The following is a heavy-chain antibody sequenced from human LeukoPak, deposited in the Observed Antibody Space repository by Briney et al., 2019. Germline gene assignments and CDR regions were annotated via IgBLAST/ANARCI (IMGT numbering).Heavy chain of an antibody. CDR1: GFTFSSYA. J-gene: IGHJ4*02. CDR2: ISYDGSNK. Sequence: GGSLRLSCAASGFTFSSYAMHWVRQAPGNGLEWVAVISYDGSNKHYADSVKGRFTISRDNSKNTLYLQMNSLRAEDTAVYYCARDSFYYDSSGYYYPYWGQGTLVTVSS. CDR3: ARDSFYYDSSGYYYPY. D-gene: IGHD3-22*01. V-gene: IGHV3-30-3*01.